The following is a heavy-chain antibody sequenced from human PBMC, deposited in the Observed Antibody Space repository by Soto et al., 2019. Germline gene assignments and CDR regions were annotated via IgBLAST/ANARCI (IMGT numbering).Heavy chain of an antibody. Sequence: GGSLRLSCAASGFTVSSNYMSWVRQAPGKGLEWVSVIYSGGSTYYADSVKGRFTISRDNSKNTLYLQMNSLRAEDTAVYYCARDTRTYSNYPPYSDYYCGMDVWGQGSTVTVSS. V-gene: IGHV3-53*01. CDR2: IYSGGST. D-gene: IGHD4-4*01. CDR1: GFTVSSNY. J-gene: IGHJ6*02. CDR3: ARDTRTYSNYPPYSDYYCGMDV.